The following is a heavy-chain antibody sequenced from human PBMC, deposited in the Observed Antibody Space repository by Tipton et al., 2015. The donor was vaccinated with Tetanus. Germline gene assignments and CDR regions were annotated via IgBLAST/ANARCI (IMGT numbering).Heavy chain of an antibody. D-gene: IGHD3-22*01. CDR2: IVPNSGGT. Sequence: QLVQSGAEVKKPGASVKVSCKASGYTFTGYYIYWVRQAPGQGLEWMGWIVPNSGGTVYAQKLQGRVTMTSDASISTAYMEQRSLRSDDRAVYYCARGRGDYIYYGLDVWGPGTTVTVS. CDR1: GYTFTGYY. V-gene: IGHV1-2*02. CDR3: ARGRGDYIYYGLDV. J-gene: IGHJ6*02.